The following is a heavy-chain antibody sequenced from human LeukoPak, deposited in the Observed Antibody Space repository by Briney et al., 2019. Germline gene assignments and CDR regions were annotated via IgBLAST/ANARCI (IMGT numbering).Heavy chain of an antibody. D-gene: IGHD4-17*01. CDR3: ARDKPLGGDLDAFDI. V-gene: IGHV3-30-3*01. Sequence: TGGSLRLSCAASGFTFSSYAMHWVRQAPGKGLEWVAVISYDGSNKYYADSVKGRFTIPRDNSKNTLYLQMNSLRAEDTAVYYCARDKPLGGDLDAFDIWGQGTMVTVSS. CDR1: GFTFSSYA. J-gene: IGHJ3*02. CDR2: ISYDGSNK.